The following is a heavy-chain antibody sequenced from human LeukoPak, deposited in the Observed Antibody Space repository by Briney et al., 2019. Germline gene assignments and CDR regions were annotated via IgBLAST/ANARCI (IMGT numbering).Heavy chain of an antibody. Sequence: SETLSLTCTVSGGSISFYYWSWIRQPPGKGLEWIGYIYYSGSTNYNPSLKSRVTISVETSKNQFSLKLTSVTAADTAVYYCTRGAGWLIDYWGQGILVTVSS. CDR3: TRGAGWLIDY. J-gene: IGHJ4*02. D-gene: IGHD3-16*01. CDR2: IYYSGST. CDR1: GGSISFYY. V-gene: IGHV4-59*01.